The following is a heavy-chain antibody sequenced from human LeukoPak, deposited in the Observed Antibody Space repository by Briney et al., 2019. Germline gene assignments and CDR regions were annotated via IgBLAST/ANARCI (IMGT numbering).Heavy chain of an antibody. J-gene: IGHJ4*02. D-gene: IGHD4-23*01. CDR2: INPSGGSP. Sequence: ASVKVSCKASGYTFTGYYIHWVRQAPGQGLEWMGIINPSGGSPSYAQKFQGRVTMTRDTSTSTVYMELSSLRSEDTAVYYCANGGNSGYFDYWGQGTLVTVSP. V-gene: IGHV1-46*01. CDR3: ANGGNSGYFDY. CDR1: GYTFTGYY.